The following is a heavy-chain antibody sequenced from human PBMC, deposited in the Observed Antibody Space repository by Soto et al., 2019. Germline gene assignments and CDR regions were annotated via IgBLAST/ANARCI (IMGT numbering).Heavy chain of an antibody. D-gene: IGHD1-26*01. CDR1: GYTFTGYY. Sequence: ASVKVSCKASGYTFTGYYMHWVRQAPGQGLEWMGWINPNSGGTNYAQKFQGWVTMTRDTSISTAYMELSRLGSDDTAVYYCARVWVDSGYEYYGMDVWGQGTKVTVYS. V-gene: IGHV1-2*04. CDR2: INPNSGGT. J-gene: IGHJ6*02. CDR3: ARVWVDSGYEYYGMDV.